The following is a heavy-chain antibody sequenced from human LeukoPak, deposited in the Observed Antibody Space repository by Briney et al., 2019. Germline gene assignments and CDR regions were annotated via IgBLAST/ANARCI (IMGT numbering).Heavy chain of an antibody. V-gene: IGHV3-23*01. Sequence: GGSLRLSCAASGFPFNTYAMTWVRQAPGKGLEYISVIRPIGTNTYYASSVKGRFTISRDDSRTTVYLQMSSLRAEDTAIYYCAKLAFYETLAPLRDIDFWGQGTLVTVSS. J-gene: IGHJ4*02. CDR3: AKLAFYETLAPLRDIDF. D-gene: IGHD3-3*01. CDR2: IRPIGTNT. CDR1: GFPFNTYA.